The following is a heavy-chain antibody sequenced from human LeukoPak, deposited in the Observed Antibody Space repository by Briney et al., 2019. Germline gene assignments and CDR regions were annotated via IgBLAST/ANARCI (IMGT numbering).Heavy chain of an antibody. D-gene: IGHD5-24*01. Sequence: SETLSLTCTVSGGSISSYYWSWIRQPAGKGLEWIGRIYTSGSTNYNPSLKSRVTMSVDTSKNQFSLKLSSVTAADTAVYYCGSGARRDGYTYYLDYWGQGTLVTVSS. CDR1: GGSISSYY. J-gene: IGHJ4*02. CDR3: GSGARRDGYTYYLDY. V-gene: IGHV4-4*07. CDR2: IYTSGST.